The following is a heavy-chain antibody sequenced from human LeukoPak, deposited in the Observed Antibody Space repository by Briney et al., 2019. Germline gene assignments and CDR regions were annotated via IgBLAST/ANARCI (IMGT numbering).Heavy chain of an antibody. Sequence: ASVKVSCKASGYTFTSYGISWVRQAPGQGLEWMGWISAYNGNTNYAQKLQGRVTMTTDTSTSTAYMALRSLRSDDTAVYYCARDLRGYSYGPKYFDYWGQGTLVTVSS. J-gene: IGHJ4*02. CDR3: ARDLRGYSYGPKYFDY. D-gene: IGHD5-18*01. CDR2: ISAYNGNT. CDR1: GYTFTSYG. V-gene: IGHV1-18*01.